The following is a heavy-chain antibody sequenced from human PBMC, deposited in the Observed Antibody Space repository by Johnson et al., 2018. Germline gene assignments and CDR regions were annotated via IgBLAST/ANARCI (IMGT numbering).Heavy chain of an antibody. J-gene: IGHJ3*01. CDR1: GGSISSGSHY. V-gene: IGHV4-61*02. CDR3: ARVPPYSGNWIDAFDV. D-gene: IGHD6-13*01. CDR2: IYPSGST. Sequence: QVQLQESGPVLVKPSETLSLSCTVSGGSISSGSHYWSWIRQPAGKRLEYIGRIYPSGSTKYNPSLQSRVTIALDTSKNHFSLTLSSVTAADTAVYYCARVPPYSGNWIDAFDVWGQGTMVAVSS.